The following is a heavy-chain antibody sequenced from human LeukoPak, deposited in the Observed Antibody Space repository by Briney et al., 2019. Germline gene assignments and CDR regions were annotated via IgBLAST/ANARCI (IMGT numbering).Heavy chain of an antibody. V-gene: IGHV1-2*02. CDR3: ARSAESSSWVEFDY. CDR2: INPNSGGT. D-gene: IGHD6-13*01. CDR1: GYTFTGYY. Sequence: GSVKVSFKASGYTFTGYYMHWVRQAPGQGLEWMGWINPNSGGTNYAQKFQVRGTMTRDTSISTAYMELSRLRSDDTAVYYCARSAESSSWVEFDYWGQGTLVTVSS. J-gene: IGHJ4*02.